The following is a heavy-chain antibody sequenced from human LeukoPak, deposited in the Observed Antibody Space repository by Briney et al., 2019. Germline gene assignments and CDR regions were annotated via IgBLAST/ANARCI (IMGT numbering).Heavy chain of an antibody. V-gene: IGHV3-30*02. CDR1: GFTLSSYG. J-gene: IGHJ3*02. D-gene: IGHD2-15*01. Sequence: GGSLRLSCAASGFTLSSYGMHWVRQAPGKGLEWVAFIRYDGSNKYYADSVKGRFTISRDNSKNTLYLQMNSLRAEDTAVYYCAKGAIVAPGCDAFDIWGQGTMVTASS. CDR3: AKGAIVAPGCDAFDI. CDR2: IRYDGSNK.